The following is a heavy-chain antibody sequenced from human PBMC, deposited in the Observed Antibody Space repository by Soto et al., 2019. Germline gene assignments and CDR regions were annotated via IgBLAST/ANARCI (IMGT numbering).Heavy chain of an antibody. CDR3: ASSVEDLDSGKDTYYFDY. D-gene: IGHD1-26*01. V-gene: IGHV4-39*01. CDR2: IYYSGTS. CDR1: GGSISTSAYY. J-gene: IGHJ4*02. Sequence: SETLSLTCTVSGGSISTSAYYWGWIRQPPGKGLEWIGTIYYSGTSYHNPSLKSRVTISVDTSKNQFSLTLTSVTAADTAVYYCASSVEDLDSGKDTYYFDYWGQGTPVTVSS.